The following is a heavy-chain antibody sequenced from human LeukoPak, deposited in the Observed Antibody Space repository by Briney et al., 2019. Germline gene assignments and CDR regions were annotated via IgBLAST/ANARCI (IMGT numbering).Heavy chain of an antibody. CDR2: INQDGSEK. Sequence: GGSLRLSCAASGLIFNTYWISGVRQAPGKGLEWLATINQDGSEKYYVDSVKGRFTISRDNAKNSLFLQMNSLRAEDTAVYYCTTFYSRLTDYWGQGTLVTVSS. CDR1: GLIFNTYW. V-gene: IGHV3-7*05. J-gene: IGHJ4*02. D-gene: IGHD2/OR15-2a*01. CDR3: TTFYSRLTDY.